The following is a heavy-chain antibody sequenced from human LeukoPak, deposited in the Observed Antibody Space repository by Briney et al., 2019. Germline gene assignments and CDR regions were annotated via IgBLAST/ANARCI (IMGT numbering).Heavy chain of an antibody. CDR2: IRYDGSNK. J-gene: IGHJ4*02. D-gene: IGHD3-22*01. V-gene: IGHV3-30*02. Sequence: GGSLRLSCAASGFTFSSYGMHWVRQAPGKGLEWVAFIRYDGSNKYYADSVKGRFTISRDNSKNTLYLQMNSLRAEDTAVYYCAKDLYYYDSSGYTIDYWGQGTLVTVSS. CDR3: AKDLYYYDSSGYTIDY. CDR1: GFTFSSYG.